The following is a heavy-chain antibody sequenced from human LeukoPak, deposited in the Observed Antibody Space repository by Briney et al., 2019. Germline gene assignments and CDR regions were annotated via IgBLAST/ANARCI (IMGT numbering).Heavy chain of an antibody. V-gene: IGHV1-2*02. Sequence: ASVKVSCKASGYTFTGYYMHWVRQAPGQGLEWLGWINPNNGDTNYAQRFQDRFTMTRDTSISTAYMELSRLRSDDTAVYYCARGYCSSAGCYDWLDPWGQGTLVTVSS. CDR2: INPNNGDT. CDR1: GYTFTGYY. CDR3: ARGYCSSAGCYDWLDP. J-gene: IGHJ5*02. D-gene: IGHD2-2*01.